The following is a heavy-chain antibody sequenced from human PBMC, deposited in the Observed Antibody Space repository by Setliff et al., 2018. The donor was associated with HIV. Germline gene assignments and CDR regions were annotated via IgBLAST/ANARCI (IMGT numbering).Heavy chain of an antibody. CDR3: VRDWQSLDWGRGGDC. J-gene: IGHJ4*02. D-gene: IGHD3-16*01. V-gene: IGHV3-23*01. CDR2: ISATAGDT. CDR1: GFSFRTYA. Sequence: GSLRLSCAASGFSFRTYAMSWVRQAPGKGLEWVSAISATAGDTYYADSVKGRFTISRDNAKNSLYLQMNSLRAEDTAVYYCVRDWQSLDWGRGGDCWGQGTLVTVSS.